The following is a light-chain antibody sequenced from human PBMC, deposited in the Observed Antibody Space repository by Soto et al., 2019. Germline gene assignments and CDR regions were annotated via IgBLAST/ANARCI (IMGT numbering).Light chain of an antibody. CDR1: SSNIGAGYA. CDR2: RNT. CDR3: QSYDRSLSGVL. J-gene: IGLJ3*02. Sequence: QSVLTQPPSVSGAPGQRVTISCTGSSSNIGAGYAVHWYRLLPGTAPKLLIYRNTIRPSGVPDRFPGSRSGTSASLAITGLQAEDEADYYCQSYDRSLSGVLFGGGTKLTVL. V-gene: IGLV1-40*01.